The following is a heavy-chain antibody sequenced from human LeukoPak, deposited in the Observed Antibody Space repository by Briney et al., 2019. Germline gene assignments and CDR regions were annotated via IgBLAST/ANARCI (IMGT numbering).Heavy chain of an antibody. D-gene: IGHD3-22*01. CDR3: ARAPYYYDSSGYYYWGYNWFDP. CDR1: GYSISSSYY. J-gene: IGHJ5*02. CDR2: IYYSGGT. Sequence: SETLSLTCTVSGYSISSSYYWSWIRQPPGKGLEWIGYIYYSGGTNYNPSLKSRVTISVDTSENQFSLKLSSVTAADTAVYYCARAPYYYDSSGYYYWGYNWFDPWGQGTLVTVSS. V-gene: IGHV4-61*01.